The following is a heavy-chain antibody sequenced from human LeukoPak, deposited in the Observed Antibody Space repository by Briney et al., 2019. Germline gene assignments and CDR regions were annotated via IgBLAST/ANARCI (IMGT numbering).Heavy chain of an antibody. J-gene: IGHJ4*02. CDR3: ARDGYNPTPLRD. D-gene: IGHD5-24*01. V-gene: IGHV1-69*04. Sequence: SVKVSCKASGGTFSSYAISWVRQAPGQGLEWMGRIIPIFGIANYAQKFQGRVTTTADKSTSTAYMELSSLRSEDTAVYYCARDGYNPTPLRDWGQGTLVTVSS. CDR1: GGTFSSYA. CDR2: IIPIFGIA.